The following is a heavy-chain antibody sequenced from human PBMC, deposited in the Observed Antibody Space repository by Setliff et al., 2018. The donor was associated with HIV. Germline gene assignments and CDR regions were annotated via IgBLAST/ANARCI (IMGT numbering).Heavy chain of an antibody. CDR1: GYTFSSYG. J-gene: IGHJ3*01. CDR2: ISGYNGNT. Sequence: ASVKVSCKASGYTFSSYGISWGRQAPGQGLEWMGWISGYNGNTKYVQKLQGRVTMTTDTSTRTVYMELRSLRHDDTAEYFCARVPYRSAWFSGGHDAFDVWGQGTMVTVSS. V-gene: IGHV1-18*01. D-gene: IGHD6-19*01. CDR3: ARVPYRSAWFSGGHDAFDV.